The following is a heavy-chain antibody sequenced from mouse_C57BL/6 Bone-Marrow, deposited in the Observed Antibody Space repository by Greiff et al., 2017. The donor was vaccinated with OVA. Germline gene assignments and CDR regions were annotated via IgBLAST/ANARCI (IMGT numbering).Heavy chain of an antibody. D-gene: IGHD3-3*01. CDR3: ARRWDRAY. CDR1: GYTFTSYG. V-gene: IGHV1-81*01. CDR2: IYPRSGNT. J-gene: IGHJ3*01. Sequence: VKLQQSGAELARPGASVKLSCKASGYTFTSYGISWVKQRTGQGLEWIGEIYPRSGNTYYNEKFKGKATLTADKSSSTAYMELRSLTSEDSAVYFCARRWDRAYWGQGTLVTVSA.